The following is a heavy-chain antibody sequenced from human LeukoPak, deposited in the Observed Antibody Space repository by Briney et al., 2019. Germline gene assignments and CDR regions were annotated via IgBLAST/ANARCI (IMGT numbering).Heavy chain of an antibody. V-gene: IGHV3-30*02. Sequence: VGSLRLSCAASAFTFSSYGMHWVRQAPGKGLEWAAFIRYDGSNKYYADSVKGRFTISRDNSKNTLYLQMNSLRAEDTAVYYCAKAGWVFGVVRHGDYRGQGTLVTVSS. CDR1: AFTFSSYG. CDR2: IRYDGSNK. J-gene: IGHJ4*02. D-gene: IGHD3-3*01. CDR3: AKAGWVFGVVRHGDY.